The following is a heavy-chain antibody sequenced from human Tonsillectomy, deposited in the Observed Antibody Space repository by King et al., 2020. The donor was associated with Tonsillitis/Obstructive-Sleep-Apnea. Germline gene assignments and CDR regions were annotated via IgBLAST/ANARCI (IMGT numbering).Heavy chain of an antibody. V-gene: IGHV3-33*01. D-gene: IGHD3-10*01. Sequence: VQLVESGGGVVQPGRSLRLSCAASGFTFSSYGMHWVRQAPGKGLEWVAVIWYDGSNKYYADSVKGRFTISRDNSKNTLYLQMNSLRAEETAVYYCARDPMVRGVIIALDYWGQGTLVTVSS. CDR3: ARDPMVRGVIIALDY. CDR2: IWYDGSNK. J-gene: IGHJ4*02. CDR1: GFTFSSYG.